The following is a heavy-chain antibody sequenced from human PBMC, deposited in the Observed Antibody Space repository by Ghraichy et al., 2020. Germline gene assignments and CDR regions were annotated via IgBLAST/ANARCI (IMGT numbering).Heavy chain of an antibody. CDR3: ASTTYNWNFKFDY. D-gene: IGHD1-7*01. CDR1: GGSISSGGYY. Sequence: SETLSLTCTVSGGSISSGGYYWSWIRQHPGKGLEWIGYIYYSGSTYYNPSLKSRVTISVDTSKNQFSLKLSSVTAADTAVYYCASTTYNWNFKFDYWGQGTLVTVSS. J-gene: IGHJ4*02. CDR2: IYYSGST. V-gene: IGHV4-31*03.